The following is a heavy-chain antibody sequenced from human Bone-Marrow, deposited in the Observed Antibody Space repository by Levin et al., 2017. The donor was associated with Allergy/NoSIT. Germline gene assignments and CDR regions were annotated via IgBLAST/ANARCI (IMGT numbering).Heavy chain of an antibody. D-gene: IGHD2-2*01. CDR3: AKGVARYCSSTSCQTNFDY. J-gene: IGHJ4*02. V-gene: IGHV3-30*18. CDR2: ISYDGSNK. CDR1: GFTFSSYG. Sequence: GGSLRLSCAASGFTFSSYGMHWVRQAPGKGLEWVAVISYDGSNKYYADSVKGRFTISRDNSKNTLYLQMNSLRAEDTAVYYCAKGVARYCSSTSCQTNFDYWGQGTLVTVSS.